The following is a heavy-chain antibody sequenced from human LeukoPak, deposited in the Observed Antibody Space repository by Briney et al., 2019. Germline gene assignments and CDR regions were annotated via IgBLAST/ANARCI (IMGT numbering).Heavy chain of an antibody. D-gene: IGHD2-21*02. CDR1: GGSFSGYY. V-gene: IGHV4-34*01. J-gene: IGHJ4*02. CDR2: INHRGST. Sequence: SETLSLTCAIYGGSFSGYYWSWIRQPPGRGLEWIGEINHRGSTNYNPSLKSRVTISVDTSRNSFSLELSSVTAADTAVYYCARVGYCGGDCYPFDYWGQGTLTTVSS. CDR3: ARVGYCGGDCYPFDY.